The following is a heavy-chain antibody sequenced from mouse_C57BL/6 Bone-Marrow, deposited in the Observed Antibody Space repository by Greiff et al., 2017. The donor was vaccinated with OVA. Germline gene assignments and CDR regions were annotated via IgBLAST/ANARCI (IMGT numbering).Heavy chain of an antibody. Sequence: EVKLQESGPGLVKPSQTVFLTCTVTGISITTGYYRWSWIRQFPGNKLEWIGYIYYSGTITYNPSLTSRTTITRDTPKNQFFLEMNSLTAEDTATYYCARALLRPGDYWGQGTTLTVSS. CDR2: IYYSGTI. V-gene: IGHV3-5*01. CDR3: ARALLRPGDY. J-gene: IGHJ2*01. D-gene: IGHD1-1*01. CDR1: GISITTGYYR.